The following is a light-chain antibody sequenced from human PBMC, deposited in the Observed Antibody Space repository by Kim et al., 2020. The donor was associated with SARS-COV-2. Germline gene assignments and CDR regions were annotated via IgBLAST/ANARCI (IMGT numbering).Light chain of an antibody. V-gene: IGLV2-14*03. J-gene: IGLJ1*01. Sequence: QSALTQPASMSGSPGQSITISCSGTSSDIGNSNAVSWYQQRSGKAPRLIIFDVRDRPSGVSTRFSGSKSGNMASLTISGLQSEDEADYYCCCSTNSLDYVFGSGTKVTVL. CDR3: CCSTNSLDYV. CDR2: DVR. CDR1: SSDIGNSNA.